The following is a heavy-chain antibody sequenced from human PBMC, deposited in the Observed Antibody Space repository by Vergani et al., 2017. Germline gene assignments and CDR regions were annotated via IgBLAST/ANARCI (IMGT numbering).Heavy chain of an antibody. Sequence: QVQLQESGPGLVKPSQTLSLTCTVSGGSISSGSYYWSWIRQPAGKGLEWIGRIYTSGSTNYNPSLKSRVTMSVDTSKNQFSLKLSSVTAADTAVYYCARARAMYYFDYWGQGTLVTVSS. J-gene: IGHJ4*02. V-gene: IGHV4-61*02. CDR2: IYTSGST. CDR3: ARARAMYYFDY. D-gene: IGHD3-10*01. CDR1: GGSISSGSYY.